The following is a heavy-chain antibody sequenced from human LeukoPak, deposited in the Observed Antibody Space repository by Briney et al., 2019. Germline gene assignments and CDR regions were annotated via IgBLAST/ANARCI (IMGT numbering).Heavy chain of an antibody. CDR1: GVSISSSYQY. J-gene: IGHJ4*02. Sequence: PSETLSLTRTVSGVSISSSYQYWGWVRQPPGKGLEWIGSMYYIGTPYYNPSLESPVTISVDTSKNQFSLKLRYVTASDTAVYYCARHRHTAMETFDHWGQGALVTVSS. V-gene: IGHV4-39*01. D-gene: IGHD5-18*01. CDR2: MYYIGTP. CDR3: ARHRHTAMETFDH.